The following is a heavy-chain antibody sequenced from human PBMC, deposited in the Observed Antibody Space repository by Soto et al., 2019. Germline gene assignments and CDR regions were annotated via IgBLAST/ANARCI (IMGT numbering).Heavy chain of an antibody. CDR3: ARDKTYSSSWSPYFYYYVMDV. CDR2: ISYDGSNK. Sequence: GGSLRLSCAASGFTFSSYAMHWVRQAPGKGLEWVAVISYDGSNKYYADSVKGRFTISRDNSKNTLYLQMNSLRAEDTAVYYCARDKTYSSSWSPYFYYYVMDVWGQGSTVTLSS. D-gene: IGHD6-13*01. V-gene: IGHV3-30-3*01. J-gene: IGHJ6*02. CDR1: GFTFSSYA.